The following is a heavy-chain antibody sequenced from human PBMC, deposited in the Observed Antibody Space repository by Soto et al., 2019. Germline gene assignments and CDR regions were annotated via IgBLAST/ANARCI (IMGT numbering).Heavy chain of an antibody. CDR2: IYWDDDK. Sequence: QITLKESGPTLVKPTQTLTLTCTFSGFSLSTSGVGVGWIRQPPGKALEWLALIYWDDDKRYSPSLKSRLTITKDTSKNQVVLTMTNMDPVDTATYYCAHLDLKIVVDEYEDYGMDVWGQGTTVTVSS. CDR1: GFSLSTSGVG. V-gene: IGHV2-5*02. D-gene: IGHD3-22*01. J-gene: IGHJ6*02. CDR3: AHLDLKIVVDEYEDYGMDV.